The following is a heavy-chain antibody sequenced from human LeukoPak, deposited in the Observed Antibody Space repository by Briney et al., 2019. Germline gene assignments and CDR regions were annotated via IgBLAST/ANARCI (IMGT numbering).Heavy chain of an antibody. CDR2: IGTAGDT. CDR3: ARVGYDSSGYYFDY. V-gene: IGHV3-13*01. Sequence: PGGSLRLSCAASGFTFSSYDMHWVRQATGKGLEWVSAIGTAGDTYYPGSVKGRLTISRENAKNSLYLQMNSLRAGDTAVYYCARVGYDSSGYYFDYWGQGTLVTVSS. J-gene: IGHJ4*02. D-gene: IGHD3-22*01. CDR1: GFTFSSYD.